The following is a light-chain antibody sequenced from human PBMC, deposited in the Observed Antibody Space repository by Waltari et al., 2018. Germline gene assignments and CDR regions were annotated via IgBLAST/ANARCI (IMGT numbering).Light chain of an antibody. J-gene: IGLJ2*01. Sequence: SYELTQPSSVSVSPGQTAKITCSGDGLTQKYARWFQQKPGQAPVLMIYKDSERPSRIPERFSGSSSGATVTLTITGAQVEDEADYYCYSSTDNSGIFGGGTTLTVL. CDR2: KDS. V-gene: IGLV3-27*01. CDR3: YSSTDNSGI. CDR1: GLTQKY.